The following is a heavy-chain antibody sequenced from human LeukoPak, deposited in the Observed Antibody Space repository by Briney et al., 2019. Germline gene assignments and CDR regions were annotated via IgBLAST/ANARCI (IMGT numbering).Heavy chain of an antibody. D-gene: IGHD3-10*01. V-gene: IGHV3-23*01. CDR3: ARATGSYSTAYFDY. Sequence: PGGSLRLSCAASGFTFSSSAMSWVRQAPGKGLEWVSAISNNGGYTYYADSVQGRFTISRDNSKSTLCLQMNSLRAEDTAVYYCARATGSYSTAYFDYWGQGTLVTVSS. CDR2: ISNNGGYT. CDR1: GFTFSSSA. J-gene: IGHJ4*02.